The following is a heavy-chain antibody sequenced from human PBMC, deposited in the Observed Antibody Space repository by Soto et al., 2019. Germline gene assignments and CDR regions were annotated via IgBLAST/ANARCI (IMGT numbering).Heavy chain of an antibody. J-gene: IGHJ4*02. V-gene: IGHV3-23*01. CDR2: ISSSGATT. Sequence: PGGSPRLSCAASAFPFTIFAMNWVRQAPGKGLEWVSGISSSGATTYYTDSVKGRFTISRDNSKNTVYLQMNSLRAEDTAVYYCAKVPYSGYDYVYWGQGTLVTVSS. D-gene: IGHD5-12*01. CDR1: AFPFTIFA. CDR3: AKVPYSGYDYVY.